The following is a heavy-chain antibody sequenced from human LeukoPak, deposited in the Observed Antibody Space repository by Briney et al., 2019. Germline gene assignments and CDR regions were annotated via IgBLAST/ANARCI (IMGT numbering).Heavy chain of an antibody. V-gene: IGHV1-2*02. CDR1: GYTFTGCY. CDR3: ARARGYSYETYNWFDP. D-gene: IGHD5-18*01. CDR2: INPNSGGT. J-gene: IGHJ5*02. Sequence: ASVKVSCKASGYTFTGCYMHWVRQTPGQGLEWMGWINPNSGGTNYAQKFQGRVTMTRDTSISTAYMELSRLRSDDTAVYYCARARGYSYETYNWFDPWGQGTLVTVSS.